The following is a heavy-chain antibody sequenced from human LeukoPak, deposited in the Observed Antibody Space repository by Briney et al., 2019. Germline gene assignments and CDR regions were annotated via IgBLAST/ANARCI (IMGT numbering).Heavy chain of an antibody. V-gene: IGHV1-8*02. CDR1: GYTFTDYF. CDR2: INPNIGDA. J-gene: IGHJ6*02. D-gene: IGHD5-24*01. Sequence: ASVKVSCKASGYTFTDYFIHWVRQAPGQGLEWMGWINPNIGDASYAQKFQGRVTMTRNTSISTAYMELSSLRSEDTAVYYCARGDGYNPHYGMDVWGQGTTVTVSS. CDR3: ARGDGYNPHYGMDV.